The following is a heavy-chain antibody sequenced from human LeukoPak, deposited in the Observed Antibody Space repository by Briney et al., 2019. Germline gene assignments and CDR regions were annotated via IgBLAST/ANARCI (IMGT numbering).Heavy chain of an antibody. CDR2: ISAYNGNT. D-gene: IGHD2-8*01. CDR3: ARDLGVLTVYDRPYYLDS. V-gene: IGHV1-18*01. CDR1: GYTFTSYG. J-gene: IGHJ4*02. Sequence: ASVKVSCKASGYTFTSYGISWVRQAPGQGLEWMGWISAYNGNTNYAQKLQGRVTMTTDTSTSTAYMELRSLRSDDTAVYCCARDLGVLTVYDRPYYLDSWGQGTLVTVSS.